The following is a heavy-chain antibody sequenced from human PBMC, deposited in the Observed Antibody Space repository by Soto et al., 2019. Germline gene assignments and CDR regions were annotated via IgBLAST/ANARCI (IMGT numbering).Heavy chain of an antibody. CDR1: GYSFTSYW. CDR3: ARVPGYSYGDYYYYYGMDV. D-gene: IGHD5-18*01. J-gene: IGHJ6*02. V-gene: IGHV5-51*01. CDR2: IYPGDSDT. Sequence: GESLKISCKGSGYSFTSYWICWVRQMPGKGLEWMGIIYPGDSDTRYSPSFQGQVTISADKSISTAYLQWSSLKASDTAMYYCARVPGYSYGDYYYYYGMDVWGQGTTVTVSS.